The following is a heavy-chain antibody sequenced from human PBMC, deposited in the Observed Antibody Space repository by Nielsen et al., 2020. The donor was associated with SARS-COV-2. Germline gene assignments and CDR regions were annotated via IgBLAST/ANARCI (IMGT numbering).Heavy chain of an antibody. CDR2: IKQDGSEK. J-gene: IGHJ4*02. D-gene: IGHD1-26*01. V-gene: IGHV3-7*05. CDR1: GFTFSSYW. Sequence: GESLKISCAASGFTFSSYWMSWVRQAPGKGLEWVANIKQDGSEKYYVDSVKGRFTISRDNAKNSLYLQMNSLRAEDTAVYYCARDGVGAAFDYWGQGTLVTVSS. CDR3: ARDGVGAAFDY.